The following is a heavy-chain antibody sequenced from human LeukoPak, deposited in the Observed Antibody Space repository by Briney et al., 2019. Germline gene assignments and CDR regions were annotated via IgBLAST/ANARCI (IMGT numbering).Heavy chain of an antibody. CDR1: GGSISYYY. CDR3: ASAYYGDYHINDY. J-gene: IGHJ4*02. D-gene: IGHD4-17*01. Sequence: SETLSLTCTVSGGSISYYYWSWIRQPPGKGLEWIGDINHSGSTNHNPSLTSRVTISLDTSKKQFSLRLRSVTAADTAVYYCASAYYGDYHINDYWGQGTLVTVSS. CDR2: INHSGST. V-gene: IGHV4-34*01.